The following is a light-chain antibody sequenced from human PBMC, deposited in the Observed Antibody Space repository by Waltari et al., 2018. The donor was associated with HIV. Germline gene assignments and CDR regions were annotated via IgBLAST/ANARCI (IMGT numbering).Light chain of an antibody. J-gene: IGLJ2*01. CDR1: SSTIGSYT. Sequence: HSVVTQSPPPSRTPGQRVTLSCSRISSTIGSYTVFWYQHLPGTAPKLPIYRDSQRPSGCPDRISGSRSGTSASLAISGLLSEDEAVYYCVVWDDSLSGVVFGGGTSLTVL. CDR2: RDS. V-gene: IGLV1-47*01. CDR3: VVWDDSLSGVV.